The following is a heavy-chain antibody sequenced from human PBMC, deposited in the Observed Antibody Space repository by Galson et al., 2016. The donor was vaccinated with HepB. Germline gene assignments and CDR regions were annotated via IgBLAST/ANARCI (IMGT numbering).Heavy chain of an antibody. CDR3: AKGIHIRAAGSFGMGV. CDR1: GFDFGTYA. J-gene: IGHJ6*02. V-gene: IGHV3-23*01. CDR2: ITGSGAGT. Sequence: SLRLSCAVSGFDFGTYAMSWVRQAPGKGLEWVSTITGSGAGTYYVDSVKGRFTISRDSSKNTVPLQMDSLRAEDTAAYYCAKGIHIRAAGSFGMGVWGLGTTVIVSS. D-gene: IGHD6-13*01.